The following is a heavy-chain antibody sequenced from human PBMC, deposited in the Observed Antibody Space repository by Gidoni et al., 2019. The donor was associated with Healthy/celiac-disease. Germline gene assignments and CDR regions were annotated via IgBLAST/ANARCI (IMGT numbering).Heavy chain of an antibody. CDR3: ARADHPHEGCSGGSCYFDY. V-gene: IGHV1-18*01. D-gene: IGHD2-15*01. J-gene: IGHJ4*02. CDR2: ISAYNGNT. CDR1: GYTFTSYG. Sequence: QVQLVQSAAEVKKPAASVKVSCKASGYTFTSYGISWVRQAPGQGLEWMGWISAYNGNTNYAQKRQGRVTMTTDTSTSTAYMELRSMRSDDTAVYYCARADHPHEGCSGGSCYFDYWGQGTLVTVSS.